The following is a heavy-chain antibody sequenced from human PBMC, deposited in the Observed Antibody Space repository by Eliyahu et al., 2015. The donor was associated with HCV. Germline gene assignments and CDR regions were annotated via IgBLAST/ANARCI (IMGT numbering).Heavy chain of an antibody. Sequence: EVQLVESGGGLVQPGRSLRLSCAASGFTXDDYAMHXVRQAPGKGLEWVSGISWNSGSIGYADSVKGRFTISRDNAKNSLYLQMNSLRAEDTALYYCAKAFGNLHSYGHDYYYYGMDVWGQGTTVTVSS. J-gene: IGHJ6*02. V-gene: IGHV3-9*01. CDR3: AKAFGNLHSYGHDYYYYGMDV. D-gene: IGHD5-18*01. CDR2: ISWNSGSI. CDR1: GFTXDDYA.